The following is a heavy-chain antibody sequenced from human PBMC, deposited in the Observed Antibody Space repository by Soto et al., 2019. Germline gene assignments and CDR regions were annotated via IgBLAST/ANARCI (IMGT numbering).Heavy chain of an antibody. CDR2: IYYSGRT. Sequence: SETLSLTCTVTGDSINSRSYYWGWIRQPPGKGLEWIGSIYYSGRTYNNPSLRSRVSMSIDTSKDQFSLKLKSVTAADTALYFCARQRTSVVTQAYFDVWGQGTLVTVSS. CDR1: GDSINSRSYY. J-gene: IGHJ4*02. V-gene: IGHV4-39*01. CDR3: ARQRTSVVTQAYFDV. D-gene: IGHD2-21*02.